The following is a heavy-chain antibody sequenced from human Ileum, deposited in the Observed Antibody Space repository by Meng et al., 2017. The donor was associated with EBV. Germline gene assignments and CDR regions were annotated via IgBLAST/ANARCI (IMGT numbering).Heavy chain of an antibody. CDR3: ARYGRCNGNSFYCFDP. CDR1: GGSCNDYY. J-gene: IGHJ5*02. CDR2: IDQRGYT. D-gene: IGHD4-23*01. Sequence: QVGRQQWCTGLWMPSETLSCTCAVYGGSCNDYYWTWLRQPPGKGLEWIGEIDQRGYTKFNPSLSSRATISRDTSNNQFSLRLNSVTAADTALYYCARYGRCNGNSFYCFDPWGQGTLVTVAS. V-gene: IGHV4-34*01.